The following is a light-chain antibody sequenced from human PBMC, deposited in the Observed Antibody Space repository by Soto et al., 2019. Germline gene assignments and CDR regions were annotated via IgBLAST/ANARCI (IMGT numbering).Light chain of an antibody. J-gene: IGLJ1*01. CDR1: SSDVGGYYY. V-gene: IGLV2-14*01. Sequence: QSVLTQPASVSGSPGQSITISCTGTSSDVGGYYYVSWYQHRPGKAPKLIIYQVTSGPSGVSNRFSASKSGNTASLTISALRAEDEALYYCCSYSSSSTFYVCGNGTKGSVL. CDR3: CSYSSSSTFYV. CDR2: QVT.